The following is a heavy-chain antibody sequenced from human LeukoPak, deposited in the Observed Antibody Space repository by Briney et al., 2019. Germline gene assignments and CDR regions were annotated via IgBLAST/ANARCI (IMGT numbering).Heavy chain of an antibody. Sequence: PGGSLRLSCAASGFTVSSNYMSWVRQAPGKGLEWVSVIYSGGSTYYADSVKGRFTISTDNSKNTLYLQMNSLRAEDTAVYYCAREDKVTPFDYWGQGTLVTVSS. J-gene: IGHJ4*02. D-gene: IGHD4-23*01. CDR3: AREDKVTPFDY. CDR2: IYSGGST. CDR1: GFTVSSNY. V-gene: IGHV3-66*01.